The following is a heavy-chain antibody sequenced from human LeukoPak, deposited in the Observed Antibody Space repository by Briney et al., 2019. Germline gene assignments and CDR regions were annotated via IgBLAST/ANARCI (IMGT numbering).Heavy chain of an antibody. V-gene: IGHV1-8*02. Sequence: ASVKVSCKASGCTFTSYGISWVRQATGQGLEWMGWMNPNSGNTGYAQKFQGRVTMTRNTSISTAYMELSSLRSEDTAVYYCARGSGPAYFYYYYYMDVWGKGTTVTVSS. CDR1: GCTFTSYG. J-gene: IGHJ6*03. CDR3: ARGSGPAYFYYYYYMDV. CDR2: MNPNSGNT.